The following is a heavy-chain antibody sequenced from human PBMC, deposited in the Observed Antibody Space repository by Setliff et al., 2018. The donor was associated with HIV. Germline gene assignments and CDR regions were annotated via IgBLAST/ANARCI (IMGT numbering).Heavy chain of an antibody. V-gene: IGHV1-3*01. CDR2: INAANGNT. CDR3: ARGYIYYSEYYFDY. D-gene: IGHD5-18*01. Sequence: ASVKVSCKASGYTFTGYYMHWVRQAPGQRLEWMGWINAANGNTKYSQNFQGSVTITRDTSASTAYMELSSLRSEDTAVYYCARGYIYYSEYYFDYWGQGTLVTVSS. J-gene: IGHJ4*02. CDR1: GYTFTGYY.